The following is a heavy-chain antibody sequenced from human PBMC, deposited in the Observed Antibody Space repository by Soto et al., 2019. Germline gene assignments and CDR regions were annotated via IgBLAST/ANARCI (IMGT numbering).Heavy chain of an antibody. D-gene: IGHD4-17*01. CDR2: IYPGDSDT. V-gene: IGHV5-51*01. CDR3: ARLSTSGTDYGDYVDY. CDR1: GYSFTSYW. Sequence: EVQLVQSGAEVKKPGESLKISCKGSGYSFTSYWIGWVRPMPGKGLEWMGIIYPGDSDTRYSPSSQGQVTISADKSISTAYLQWSSLKASDTAMYYCARLSTSGTDYGDYVDYWGQGTLVTVSS. J-gene: IGHJ4*02.